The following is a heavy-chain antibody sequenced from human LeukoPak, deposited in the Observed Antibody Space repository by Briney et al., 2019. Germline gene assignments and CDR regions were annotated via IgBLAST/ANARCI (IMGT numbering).Heavy chain of an antibody. CDR1: GGSISSYY. D-gene: IGHD5-12*01. J-gene: IGHJ4*02. CDR2: VYYSGTT. CDR3: ARYHSGYDDY. Sequence: KPSETLSLTCTVSGGSISSYYWGWIRQPPGKGLEWIGSVYYSGTTYYNPSLKSRVTMSIDTSKNQFSLRMSSVTAADTAVYYCARYHSGYDDYWGQGTLVTVSS. V-gene: IGHV4-39*07.